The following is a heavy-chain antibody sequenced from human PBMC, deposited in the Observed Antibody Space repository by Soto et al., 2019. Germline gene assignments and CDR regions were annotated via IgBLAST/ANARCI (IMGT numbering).Heavy chain of an antibody. CDR2: IYHSGIT. V-gene: IGHV4-4*02. D-gene: IGHD3-22*01. CDR1: GGSISSSNW. J-gene: IGHJ3*02. CDR3: ARDHPDYYDSSGGEAFDI. Sequence: QVQLQESGPGLVKPSGTLSLTCAVSGGSISSSNWWSWVRQPPGKGLEWIGEIYHSGITNYNPSLKSRVNISVGKSKNQFSLKLSSVTAADTAVYYCARDHPDYYDSSGGEAFDIWGQGTMVTVSS.